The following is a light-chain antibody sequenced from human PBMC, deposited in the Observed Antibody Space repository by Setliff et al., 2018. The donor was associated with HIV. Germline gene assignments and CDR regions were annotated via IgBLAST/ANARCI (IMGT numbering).Light chain of an antibody. Sequence: QSALTQPASVSGSPGQSITISCTGTSGDVGRYNLVSWYQQHPARAPKLIIYQATRRPSGVSNRFSGSKSGNVASLTISGLQAEDEADYHCCSNTGSNTFVFGTGTKVTVL. CDR3: CSNTGSNTFV. J-gene: IGLJ1*01. CDR2: QAT. CDR1: SGDVGRYNL. V-gene: IGLV2-23*01.